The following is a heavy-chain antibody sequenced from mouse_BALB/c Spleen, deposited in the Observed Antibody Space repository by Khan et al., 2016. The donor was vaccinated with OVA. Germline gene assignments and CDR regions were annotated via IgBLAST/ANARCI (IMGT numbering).Heavy chain of an antibody. V-gene: IGHV3-2*02. CDR1: GYSITSGYG. J-gene: IGHJ2*01. CDR3: ARTARIKY. D-gene: IGHD1-2*01. Sequence: VQLKESGPGLVKPSQSLSLTCTVTGYSITSGYGWNWIRQFPGNKLELMGYISYSGSTNYTQSLKSRISITRDTSKNQFFLQLNSVTTEDTATYYCARTARIKYWGQGTTLTVSS. CDR2: ISYSGST.